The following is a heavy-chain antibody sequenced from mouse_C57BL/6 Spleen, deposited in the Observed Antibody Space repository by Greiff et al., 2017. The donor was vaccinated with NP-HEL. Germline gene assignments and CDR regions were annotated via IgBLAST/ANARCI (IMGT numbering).Heavy chain of an antibody. Sequence: VQLQQPGAELVRPGSSVKLSCKASGYTFTSYWMHWVKQRPIQGLEWIGNIDPSDSETHYNQKFKDKATLTVDKSSSTAYMQLSSLTSKDSAVYYCARSPGDYDEAGFDYWGQGTTLTVSS. CDR2: IDPSDSET. V-gene: IGHV1-52*01. J-gene: IGHJ2*01. CDR3: ARSPGDYDEAGFDY. D-gene: IGHD2-4*01. CDR1: GYTFTSYW.